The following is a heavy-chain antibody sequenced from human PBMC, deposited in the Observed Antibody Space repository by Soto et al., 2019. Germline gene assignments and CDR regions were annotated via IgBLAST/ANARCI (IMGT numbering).Heavy chain of an antibody. D-gene: IGHD5-12*01. CDR3: VRDPPIGSTFSGYDGIDY. CDR1: GGTFSNDI. CDR2: IIPLHDTT. Sequence: QVQLVQSGAEVKKPGSSVKVSCKTSGGTFSNDIITGVRQAPGQGLEWMGRIIPLHDTTNYAQKFQGRVTITADKSTGTAYMELNRLRSEDTAVYYCVRDPPIGSTFSGYDGIDYWGQRTLVTVSS. V-gene: IGHV1-69*08. J-gene: IGHJ4*02.